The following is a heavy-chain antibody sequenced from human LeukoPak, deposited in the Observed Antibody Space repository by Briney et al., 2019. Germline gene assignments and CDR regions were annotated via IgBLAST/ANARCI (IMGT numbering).Heavy chain of an antibody. CDR3: ARENRVGGYSGYGYFDY. D-gene: IGHD5-12*01. Sequence: SETLSLTCTVSGGSISSGGYYWSWIRQHPGKGLEWIGYIYYGGSTYYNPSLKSRVTISVDTSKNQFSLKLSSVTAADTAVYYCARENRVGGYSGYGYFDYWGQGTLVTVSS. V-gene: IGHV4-31*03. CDR1: GGSISSGGYY. J-gene: IGHJ4*02. CDR2: IYYGGST.